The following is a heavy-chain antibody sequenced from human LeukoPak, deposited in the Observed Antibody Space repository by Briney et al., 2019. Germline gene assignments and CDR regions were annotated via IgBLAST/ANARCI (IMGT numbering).Heavy chain of an antibody. CDR2: MHPSGST. CDR3: AGSRARSMQIEY. Sequence: SETLSLTCAVSGDSITGYYWSWIRRPPGKGLEWLGYMHPSGSTNYNPSLKSRVTILADMSKNQFSLKLSSVTAADTAVYYCAGSRARSMQIEYWGQGALVTVSS. CDR1: GDSITGYY. V-gene: IGHV4-4*09. J-gene: IGHJ4*02. D-gene: IGHD2-8*01.